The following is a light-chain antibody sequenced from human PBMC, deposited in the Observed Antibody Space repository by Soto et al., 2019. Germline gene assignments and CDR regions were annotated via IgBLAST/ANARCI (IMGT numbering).Light chain of an antibody. CDR3: PPYTTRPALP. V-gene: IGKV3-15*01. Sequence: IVMTQSRSTLSLSPEKKATLSGRTSQSVGSKLAWYQQTPGQAPSLPTYGAYTRATGIPARFSGSGSGTEFTLTISSIQYADFAVASRPPYTTRPALPFGAVTQV. CDR1: QSVGSK. CDR2: GAY. J-gene: IGKJ4*01.